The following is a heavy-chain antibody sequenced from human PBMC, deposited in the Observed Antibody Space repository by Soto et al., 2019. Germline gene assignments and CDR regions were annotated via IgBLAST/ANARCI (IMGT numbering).Heavy chain of an antibody. CDR1: GGSISSDNYF. D-gene: IGHD2-15*01. CDR3: AREVKSAAASDAFGI. V-gene: IGHV4-31*03. CDR2: IDYIGRA. Sequence: SETLYLTCTVSGGSISSDNYFWSWIRQHPGKGLEWIGYIDYIGRAYYNPSLKSRVTTSVDTSKNQFSLRLSSVTVADTATYYCAREVKSAAASDAFGIWGQGTVVTVSS. J-gene: IGHJ3*02.